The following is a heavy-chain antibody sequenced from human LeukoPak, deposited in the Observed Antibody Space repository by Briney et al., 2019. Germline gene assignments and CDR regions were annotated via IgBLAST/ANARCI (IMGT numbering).Heavy chain of an antibody. D-gene: IGHD3-3*01. CDR3: ARSGRGTIFGVGAFDI. J-gene: IGHJ3*02. CDR1: AGSFSGYY. CDR2: INHSGST. V-gene: IGHV4-34*01. Sequence: SETLSLTCAVYAGSFSGYYWSWIRQPPGKGLEWIGEINHSGSTNYNPSLKSRVTISVDTSKNQFSLKLSSVTAADTAVYYCARSGRGTIFGVGAFDIWGQGTMVTVSS.